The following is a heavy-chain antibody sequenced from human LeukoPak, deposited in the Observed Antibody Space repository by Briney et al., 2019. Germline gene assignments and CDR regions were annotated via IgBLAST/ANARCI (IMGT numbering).Heavy chain of an antibody. J-gene: IGHJ4*02. V-gene: IGHV4-61*02. Sequence: SQTLSLTCTVSGGSISSGGYYWSWIRQPAGKGLEYIGRIYSTESTNYNPSLRSRVTISVDTSKNHFSLKLSSVTAADTAVYYCARDQTYSGSGIYTYFDYWGQGILVTVSS. D-gene: IGHD3-10*01. CDR2: IYSTEST. CDR3: ARDQTYSGSGIYTYFDY. CDR1: GGSISSGGYY.